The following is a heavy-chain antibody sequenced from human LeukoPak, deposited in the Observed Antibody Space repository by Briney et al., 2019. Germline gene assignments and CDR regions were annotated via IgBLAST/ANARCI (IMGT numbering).Heavy chain of an antibody. CDR3: ARDIGDSSGYYKDY. Sequence: PGGSLRLSCAASGFTVNTNYMSWVRQAPGKGLEWVSVIYSGGSTYYADSVKGRFTISRDNSKNTLYLQMNSLRAEDTAVYYCARDIGDSSGYYKDYWGQGTLVTVSS. J-gene: IGHJ4*02. CDR1: GFTVNTNY. D-gene: IGHD3-22*01. V-gene: IGHV3-66*01. CDR2: IYSGGST.